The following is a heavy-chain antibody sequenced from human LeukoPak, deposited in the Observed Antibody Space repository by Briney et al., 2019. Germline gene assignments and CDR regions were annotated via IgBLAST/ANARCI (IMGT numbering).Heavy chain of an antibody. CDR2: IYYSGST. J-gene: IGHJ5*02. CDR1: GGSISSYY. Sequence: PSETLSLTCTVSGGSISSYYWSWIRQPPGKGLEWIGYIYYSGSTNYNPSLKSRVTISVDTSKNQFSLKLSSVTAADTAVYYCASSTISGWFDPWGQGTLVTVSS. D-gene: IGHD2-2*01. V-gene: IGHV4-59*01. CDR3: ASSTISGWFDP.